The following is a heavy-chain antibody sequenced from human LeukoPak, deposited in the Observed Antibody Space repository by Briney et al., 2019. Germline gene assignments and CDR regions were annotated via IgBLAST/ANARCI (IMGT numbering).Heavy chain of an antibody. CDR1: GFTFSSYA. CDR3: VNLRQAMVRGHVSLYGMDV. J-gene: IGHJ6*02. CDR2: ISSNGGST. D-gene: IGHD3-10*01. V-gene: IGHV3-64D*09. Sequence: GGSLRLSCSASGFTFSSYAMHWVRQAPGKGLEYVSAISSNGGSTYYADSVKGRFTISRDNSKNTLYLQMSSLRAEDTAVYYCVNLRQAMVRGHVSLYGMDVWGQGTTVTVPS.